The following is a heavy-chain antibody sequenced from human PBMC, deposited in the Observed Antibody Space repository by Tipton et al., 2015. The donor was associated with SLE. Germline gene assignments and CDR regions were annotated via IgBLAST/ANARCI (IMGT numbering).Heavy chain of an antibody. Sequence: SLRLSCAASGFTFSSYDMHWVRQATGKGLEWVSAIGTAGDTYYPGSVKGRFTISRDNAKNSLYLQMNSLRAEDTAVYYCARGKYYDILTSRYYYYMDVWGKGTTVTVSS. CDR3: ARGKYYDILTSRYYYYMDV. V-gene: IGHV3-13*04. D-gene: IGHD3-9*01. CDR1: GFTFSSYD. J-gene: IGHJ6*03. CDR2: IGTAGDT.